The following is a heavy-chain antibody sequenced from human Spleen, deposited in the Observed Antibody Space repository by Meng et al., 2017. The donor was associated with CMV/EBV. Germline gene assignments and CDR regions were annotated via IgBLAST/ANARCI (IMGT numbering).Heavy chain of an antibody. J-gene: IGHJ4*02. CDR2: IYNSGST. CDR1: SRDV. Sequence: SRDVWTGGGQEPGKGLEWIGEIYNSGSTNYNPSLKSRVTISVEKFKNQFSLKLGSVTAADTAVYYCARIERRRILKYCGSDCSTTDYWGQGTLVTVSS. CDR3: ARIERRRILKYCGSDCSTTDY. D-gene: IGHD2-21*02. V-gene: IGHV4-4*02.